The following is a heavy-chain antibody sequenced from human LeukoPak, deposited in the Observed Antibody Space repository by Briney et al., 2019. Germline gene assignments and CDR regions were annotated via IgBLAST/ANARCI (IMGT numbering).Heavy chain of an antibody. V-gene: IGHV3-23*01. CDR1: GFTFSTFA. CDR2: IFPSGGEI. Sequence: GGSLRLSCAASGFTFSTFATIWVRQPPGKGLEWVSSIFPSGGEIHYADSVRGRFTISRDNSKSTLSLQMNSLRAEDTAVYYCARDSSGYGYEEWRWGQGILVTVSS. J-gene: IGHJ4*02. D-gene: IGHD5-12*01. CDR3: ARDSSGYGYEEWR.